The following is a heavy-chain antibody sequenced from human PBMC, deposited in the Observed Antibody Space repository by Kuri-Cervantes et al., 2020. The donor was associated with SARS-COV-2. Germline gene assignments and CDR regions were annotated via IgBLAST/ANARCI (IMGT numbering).Heavy chain of an antibody. CDR3: ARGWDYGSGSYYPRGDYGMDV. Sequence: SETLSLTCTVSGGSIRSYYWSWIRQPPGKGLEWIGYIYYSGSTNYNPSLKSRVTISVDTSKNQFSLKLSSVTAADTAVYYCARGWDYGSGSYYPRGDYGMDVWGQGTTVTVSS. CDR1: GGSIRSYY. CDR2: IYYSGST. J-gene: IGHJ6*02. V-gene: IGHV4-59*01. D-gene: IGHD3-10*01.